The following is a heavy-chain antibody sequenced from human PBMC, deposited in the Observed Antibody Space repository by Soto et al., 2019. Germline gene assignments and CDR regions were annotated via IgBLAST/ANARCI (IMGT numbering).Heavy chain of an antibody. CDR2: INAGNGNT. V-gene: IGHV1-3*01. CDR3: ARGDSNSWYSLDY. J-gene: IGHJ4*02. CDR1: GYSLTSYA. D-gene: IGHD6-13*01. Sequence: ASVRVSCKASGYSLTSYAMHWVRQAPGQRLEWMGWINAGNGNTKYSQKFQGRVTITRDTSASTAYMELSSLRSEDTAVYFCARGDSNSWYSLDYWGQGTLFTVSS.